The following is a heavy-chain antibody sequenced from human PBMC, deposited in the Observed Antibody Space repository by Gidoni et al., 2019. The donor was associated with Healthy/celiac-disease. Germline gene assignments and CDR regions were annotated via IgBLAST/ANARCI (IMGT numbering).Heavy chain of an antibody. CDR2: INPSGGST. Sequence: QVQLVQSGAEVKKPGASVQVSCQASGYTFTSYYMHWVRQAPGQGLEWMGIINPSGGSTSYAQKFQGRVTMTRDTSTSTVYMELSSLRSEDTAVYYCARILNYYDSSGYPAMGYWGQGTLVTVSS. CDR1: GYTFTSYY. CDR3: ARILNYYDSSGYPAMGY. V-gene: IGHV1-46*01. J-gene: IGHJ4*02. D-gene: IGHD3-22*01.